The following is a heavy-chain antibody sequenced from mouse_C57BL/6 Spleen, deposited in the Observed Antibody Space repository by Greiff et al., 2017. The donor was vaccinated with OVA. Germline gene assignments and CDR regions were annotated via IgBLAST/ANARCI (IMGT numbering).Heavy chain of an antibody. CDR1: GFTFSDYG. CDR2: ISSVSSTI. V-gene: IGHV5-17*01. J-gene: IGHJ1*03. Sequence: EVKVVESGGGLVKPGGSLKLSCAASGFTFSDYGMHWVRQAPEKGLEWVAYISSVSSTIYYADTVKGRFTISRDNAKNTLFLQMTSLRSEDTAMYYCARDYDYDGYFDVWGTGTTVTVSS. D-gene: IGHD2-4*01. CDR3: ARDYDYDGYFDV.